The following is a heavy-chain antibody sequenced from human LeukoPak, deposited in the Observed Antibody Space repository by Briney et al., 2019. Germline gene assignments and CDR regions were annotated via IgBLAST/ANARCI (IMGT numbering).Heavy chain of an antibody. CDR1: GYTFTGYY. CDR2: INPNSGGT. D-gene: IGHD3-3*01. J-gene: IGHJ6*02. Sequence: ASVKVSCKASGYTFTGYYMHWVRQAPGQGLEWMGWINPNSGGTNYAQKFQGRVTMTRDTSISTAYMELSRRRSDDTAVYYCARAVTIFGVVIIHGMDVWGQGTTVTVSS. V-gene: IGHV1-2*02. CDR3: ARAVTIFGVVIIHGMDV.